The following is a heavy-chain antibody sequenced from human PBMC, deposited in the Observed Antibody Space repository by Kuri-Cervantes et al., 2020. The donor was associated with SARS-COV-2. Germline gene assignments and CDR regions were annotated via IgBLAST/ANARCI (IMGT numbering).Heavy chain of an antibody. V-gene: IGHV4-39*01. CDR2: VYYSGRT. CDR1: GGSIRGSSYY. J-gene: IGHJ4*01. D-gene: IGHD5/OR15-5a*01. CDR3: AKSGLGVSYYFDS. Sequence: SETLSLTCTVSGGSIRGSSYYWGWFRQSPGKRLQWIGNVYYSGRTYYDPSLKSRVTNSVDTSRNQFPLRLSSLTAADTAVYYCAKSGLGVSYYFDSWGHGTLVTVSS.